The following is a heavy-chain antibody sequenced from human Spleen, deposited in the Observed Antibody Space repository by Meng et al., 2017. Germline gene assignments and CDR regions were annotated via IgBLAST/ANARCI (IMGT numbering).Heavy chain of an antibody. CDR3: TKNDFYCLGY. J-gene: IGHJ4*02. V-gene: IGHV4-4*02. D-gene: IGHD2-21*01. CDR1: GGSISSSNW. Sequence: QGPLQPVGPGLVKPSGTLSLTCAVSGGSISSSNWWSWVRQPPGKGLEWIGEIYHSGSTNYNPSLKSRVTISLDQSKNQFSLKLSSVTAADTAVYYCTKNDFYCLGYWGQGTLVTVSS. CDR2: IYHSGST.